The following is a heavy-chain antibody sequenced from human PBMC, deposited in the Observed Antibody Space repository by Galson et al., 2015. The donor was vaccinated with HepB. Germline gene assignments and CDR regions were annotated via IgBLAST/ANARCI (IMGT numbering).Heavy chain of an antibody. CDR3: AREDVEVGATTGGDYYYYYMDV. CDR2: IIPILGIA. D-gene: IGHD1-26*01. V-gene: IGHV1-69*04. Sequence: SVKVSCKASGGTFSSYAISWVRQAPGQGLEWMGRIIPILGIANYAQKFQGRVTITADKSTSTAYMELSSLRSEDTAVYYCAREDVEVGATTGGDYYYYYMDVWGKGTTVTVSS. CDR1: GGTFSSYA. J-gene: IGHJ6*03.